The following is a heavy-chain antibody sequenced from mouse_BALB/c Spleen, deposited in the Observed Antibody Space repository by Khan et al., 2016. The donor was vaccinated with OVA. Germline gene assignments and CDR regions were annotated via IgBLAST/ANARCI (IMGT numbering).Heavy chain of an antibody. D-gene: IGHD1-1*01. CDR2: INPNTGYN. CDR3: ATSGHYGGNYDFGLDY. V-gene: IGHV1-7*01. J-gene: IGHJ4*01. Sequence: VQLQQPGAELAKPGASVKMSCKASGYTFTTYWMHWIKQRPGQGLEWIGYINPNTGYNECEQKFTDKATLTADKSSSTAYMQLSSLTSEDSAVYNCATSGHYGGNYDFGLDYWGQGTSVTVSS. CDR1: GYTFTTYW.